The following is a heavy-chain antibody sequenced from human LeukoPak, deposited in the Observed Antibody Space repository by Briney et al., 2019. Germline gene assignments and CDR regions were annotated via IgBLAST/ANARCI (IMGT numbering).Heavy chain of an antibody. V-gene: IGHV3-43*02. CDR1: GFPFDDYA. D-gene: IGHD6-19*01. CDR3: AKDIKGYSRGWYFDY. J-gene: IGHJ4*02. CDR2: ISGDGGST. Sequence: GGSLRLSCAASGFPFDDYAMHWVRQTPGKGLEWVSFISGDGGSTYYADSVKGRFTISRDNSKNSLYLQMNSLRTEDTALYYCAKDIKGYSRGWYFDYWGQGTLATVSS.